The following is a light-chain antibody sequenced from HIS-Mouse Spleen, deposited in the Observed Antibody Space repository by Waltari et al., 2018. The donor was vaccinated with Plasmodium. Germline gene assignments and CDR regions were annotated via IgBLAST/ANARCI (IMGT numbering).Light chain of an antibody. CDR2: SNN. CDR3: AAWDDSLNGVV. Sequence: QSVLTQPPSASGTPGQRVTISCSGSSSNIGSNTVNWYQHPPGTAPKPLIYSNNQRPSGVPDRFSGSKSGTSASLAISGLQSEDEADYYCAAWDDSLNGVVFGGGTKLTVL. V-gene: IGLV1-44*01. CDR1: SSNIGSNT. J-gene: IGLJ2*01.